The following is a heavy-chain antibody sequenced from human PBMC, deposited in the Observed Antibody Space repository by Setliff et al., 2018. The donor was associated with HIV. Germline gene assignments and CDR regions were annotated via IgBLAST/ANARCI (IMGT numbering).Heavy chain of an antibody. CDR2: IYYRGSA. V-gene: IGHV4-39*07. D-gene: IGHD3-10*01. CDR1: GGSITTTNYY. CDR3: ARARGPPLPVLDF. J-gene: IGHJ4*02. Sequence: PSETLSLTCTVSGGSITTTNYYWGWVRQSPGKGLGWIGVIYYRGSAYYNLSLQSRVTLSVDTSKNSFSLHLTSVTAADTAVYFCARARGPPLPVLDFWGPGTLVTVSS.